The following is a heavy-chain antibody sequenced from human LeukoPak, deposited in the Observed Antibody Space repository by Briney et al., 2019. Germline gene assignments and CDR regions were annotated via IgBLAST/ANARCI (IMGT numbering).Heavy chain of an antibody. J-gene: IGHJ1*01. CDR1: GGSISSGDYY. D-gene: IGHD2-2*01. CDR3: ARGGGLYCSSTSCSEGYFQH. CDR2: IYYSGST. Sequence: SETLSLTCTVSGGSISSGDYYWSWIRQPRGKGLEWIGYIYYSGSTYYNPSLKSRVTISVDTSKNQFSLKLSSVTAADTAVYYCARGGGLYCSSTSCSEGYFQHWGQGTLVTVSS. V-gene: IGHV4-30-4*08.